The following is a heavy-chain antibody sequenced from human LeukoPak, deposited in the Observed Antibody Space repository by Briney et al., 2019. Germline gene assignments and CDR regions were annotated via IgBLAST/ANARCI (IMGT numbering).Heavy chain of an antibody. Sequence: GGSLRLSCAASGFTLSSTSLNWVRHAAGKGLEWVSYISSSAIYYADSVRGRFTISRDDAKNSLYLQMNSLRAEDTAVYYYARAYADYEPNWFDPWGQGTLVTVSS. J-gene: IGHJ5*02. CDR3: ARAYADYEPNWFDP. D-gene: IGHD4-17*01. CDR1: GFTLSSTS. CDR2: ISSSAI. V-gene: IGHV3-48*04.